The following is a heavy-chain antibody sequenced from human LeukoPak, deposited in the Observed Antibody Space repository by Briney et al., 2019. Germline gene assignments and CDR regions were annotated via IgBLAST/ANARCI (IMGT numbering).Heavy chain of an antibody. CDR3: ARRVPDYYGSSGYHVRAFDI. CDR1: GGSISSSNW. Sequence: HPSETLSLTCAVSGGSISSSNWWSWVRQPPGQGLGWIGEIYHSGSTNYNPSLKSRVTISVDKSKNQFSLKLSSVTAADTAVYYCARRVPDYYGSSGYHVRAFDIWGQGTMVTVSS. V-gene: IGHV4-4*02. J-gene: IGHJ3*02. D-gene: IGHD3-22*01. CDR2: IYHSGST.